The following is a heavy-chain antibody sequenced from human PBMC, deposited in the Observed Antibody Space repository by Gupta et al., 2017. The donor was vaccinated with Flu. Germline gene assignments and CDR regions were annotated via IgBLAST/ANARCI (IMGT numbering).Heavy chain of an antibody. CDR3: ARKGGGHCSGGSCYSFDY. CDR2: FIPVSGPT. D-gene: IGHD2-21*02. V-gene: IGHV1-69*01. Sequence: VRQAPGQGLEWMGGFIPVSGPTLYAPGFQGRVTITADESTSTAYLDLRSLTSDDTAIYYCARKGGGHCSGGSCYSFDYWGQGTLITVSS. J-gene: IGHJ4*02.